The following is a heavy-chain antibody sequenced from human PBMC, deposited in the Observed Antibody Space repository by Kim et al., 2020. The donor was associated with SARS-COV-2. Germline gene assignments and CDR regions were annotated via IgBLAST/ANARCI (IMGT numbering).Heavy chain of an antibody. Sequence: GGSLRLSCAASGFTFSNYWMTWVRQAPGKGLEWVANIKQDGSEKYYVDSVKGRFTISRDNAKNSLYLQMKSLRAEDTAVYYCAKVSIAAAGSDYWGQGT. CDR3: AKVSIAAAGSDY. V-gene: IGHV3-7*03. J-gene: IGHJ4*02. CDR2: IKQDGSEK. D-gene: IGHD6-13*01. CDR1: GFTFSNYW.